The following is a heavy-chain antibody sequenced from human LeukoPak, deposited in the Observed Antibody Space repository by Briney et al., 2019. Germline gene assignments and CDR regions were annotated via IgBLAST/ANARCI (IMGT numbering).Heavy chain of an antibody. CDR2: ISGSGGST. CDR3: AKESGDSSGYPDDAFDI. J-gene: IGHJ3*02. D-gene: IGHD3-22*01. Sequence: GGTLRLSCAASGFTFSSYGMSWVRQAPGKGLEWVSAISGSGGSTYYADSVKGRFTISRDNSKNTLYLQMNSLRAEDTAVYYCAKESGDSSGYPDDAFDIWGQGTMVTVSS. V-gene: IGHV3-23*01. CDR1: GFTFSSYG.